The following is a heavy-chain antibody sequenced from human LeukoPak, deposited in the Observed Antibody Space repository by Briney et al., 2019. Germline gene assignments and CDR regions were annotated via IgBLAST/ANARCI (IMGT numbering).Heavy chain of an antibody. Sequence: PSETLSLTCTVSGGSISSGGYYWSWIRQHPGKGLEWIGYIYYSGSTYYNPSLKSRVTISVDTSKNQFSLNLSSVTAADTAVYYCAREIGAGFDAFDIWGQGTMVTVSS. CDR1: GGSISSGGYY. D-gene: IGHD5-24*01. V-gene: IGHV4-31*03. J-gene: IGHJ3*02. CDR2: IYYSGST. CDR3: AREIGAGFDAFDI.